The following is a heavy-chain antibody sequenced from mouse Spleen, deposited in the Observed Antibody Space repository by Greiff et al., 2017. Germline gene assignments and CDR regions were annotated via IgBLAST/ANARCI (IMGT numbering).Heavy chain of an antibody. CDR3: ARQELGPFDY. V-gene: IGHV1-76*01. CDR1: GYTFTDYY. D-gene: IGHD4-1*01. Sequence: QVQLQQSGAELVRPGASVKLSCKASGYTFTDYYINWVKQRPGQGLEWIARIYPGSGNTYYNEKFKGKATLTAEKSSSTAYMQLSSLTSEDSAVYFCARQELGPFDYWGQGTTLTVSS. J-gene: IGHJ2*01. CDR2: IYPGSGNT.